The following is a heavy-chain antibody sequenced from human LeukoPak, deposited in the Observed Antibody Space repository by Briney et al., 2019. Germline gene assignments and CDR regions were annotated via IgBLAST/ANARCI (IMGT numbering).Heavy chain of an antibody. CDR3: ARAVTYFYGSVTYDWFES. D-gene: IGHD3-10*01. Sequence: GGSLRLSCAASGFTFSSYSMNWVRQAPGKGLEWVSSISSSSSYIYYADSVKGRFTISRDNAKNSLYLQMNSLRADDTAIYYCARAVTYFYGSVTYDWFESWGQGTLVTVSS. J-gene: IGHJ5*01. CDR2: ISSSSSYI. CDR1: GFTFSSYS. V-gene: IGHV3-21*01.